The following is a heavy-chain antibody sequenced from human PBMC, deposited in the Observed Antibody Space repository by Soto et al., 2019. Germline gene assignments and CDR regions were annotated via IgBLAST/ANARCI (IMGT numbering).Heavy chain of an antibody. CDR2: ISGSGGST. V-gene: IGHV3-23*01. D-gene: IGHD6-19*01. CDR3: AKRIRIAVAATGHWYFDL. J-gene: IGHJ2*01. Sequence: EVQLLESGGGLVQPGGSLRLSCAASGFTFSSYAMSWVRQAPGKGLEWVSAISGSGGSTYYADSVKGQFTISRDNSKNTLYLQMNSLRAEDTAVYYCAKRIRIAVAATGHWYFDLWGRGTLVTVSS. CDR1: GFTFSSYA.